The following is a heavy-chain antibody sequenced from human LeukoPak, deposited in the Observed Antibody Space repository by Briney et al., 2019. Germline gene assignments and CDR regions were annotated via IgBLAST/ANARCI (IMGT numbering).Heavy chain of an antibody. D-gene: IGHD4/OR15-4a*01. CDR2: IRYDGSNK. CDR3: AKDISDYEGDYFDY. Sequence: GGSLRLSCAASGFTFSSYGMHWVRQAPGKGLEWVAFIRYDGSNKYYADSVKGRFTISRDNSKNTLYLQMNSLRAEDTAVYYCAKDISDYEGDYFDYWGQGTLVTVSS. CDR1: GFTFSSYG. V-gene: IGHV3-30*02. J-gene: IGHJ4*02.